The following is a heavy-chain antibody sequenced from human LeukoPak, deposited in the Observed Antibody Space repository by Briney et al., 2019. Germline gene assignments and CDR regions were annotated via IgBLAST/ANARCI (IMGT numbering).Heavy chain of an antibody. CDR3: AGGXXXTXXXTFDX. CDR1: GFTVSSYA. V-gene: IGHV3-23*01. J-gene: IGHJ4*01. D-gene: IGHD3-10*01. CDR2: ISGSGGRT. Sequence: GGSLRLSCAASGFTVSSYAMSWVRQAPGKGLEWVSSISGSGGRTYYADSVKGRFTISRDNSKNTLYLQMNSLRAEDTAVYYCAGGXXXTXXXTFDXXGXXXLVT.